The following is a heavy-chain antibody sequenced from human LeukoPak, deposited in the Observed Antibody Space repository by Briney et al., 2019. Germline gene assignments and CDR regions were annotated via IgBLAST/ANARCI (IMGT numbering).Heavy chain of an antibody. CDR3: ARVLGGYGVPRAFDI. CDR1: GFTFSSYA. D-gene: IGHD2-8*01. Sequence: HTGRSLRLSCAASGFTFSSYAMHWVRQAPPKGLERVAVISYDGSNKYYADSVHGRFTISRDDSKNTLYLQMNSLRAEDTAVYYCARVLGGYGVPRAFDIWGQGTMVTVSS. CDR2: ISYDGSNK. J-gene: IGHJ3*02. V-gene: IGHV3-30-3*01.